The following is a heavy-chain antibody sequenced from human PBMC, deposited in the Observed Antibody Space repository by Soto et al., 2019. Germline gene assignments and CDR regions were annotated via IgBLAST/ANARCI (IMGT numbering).Heavy chain of an antibody. CDR3: ARDLWGYCGTDCYPLDV. J-gene: IGHJ6*02. V-gene: IGHV4-59*01. D-gene: IGHD2-21*02. Sequence: SETLSLTCTVSGGSISSYYWSWMRQPPGKGLEWIGYLYNAGSTIYNPSLKSRVTISVDMSQNQFSLNLNYVTAADTAVYYCARDLWGYCGTDCYPLDVWGQGTTVT. CDR2: LYNAGST. CDR1: GGSISSYY.